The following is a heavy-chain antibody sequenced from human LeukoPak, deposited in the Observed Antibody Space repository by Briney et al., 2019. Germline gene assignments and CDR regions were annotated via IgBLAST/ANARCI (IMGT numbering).Heavy chain of an antibody. V-gene: IGHV1-46*01. CDR3: AREESGGYFDY. D-gene: IGHD2-8*02. CDR2: INPTGTGT. J-gene: IGHJ4*02. Sequence: GAAVEDSCKAAGYTFTNYYMHWVRQAPGQGLEWMGLINPTGTGTNYAQKFRGRVTLTRDTSTTTVYMELSSLRSEDTAVYYCAREESGGYFDYWGQGTPVTVSS. CDR1: GYTFTNYY.